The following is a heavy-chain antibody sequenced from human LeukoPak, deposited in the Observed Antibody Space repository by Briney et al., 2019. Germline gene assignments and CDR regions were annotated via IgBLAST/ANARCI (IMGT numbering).Heavy chain of an antibody. J-gene: IGHJ4*02. CDR1: GFTFSDYY. Sequence: PGGSLRLSCVASGFTFSDYYMSWIRQAPGKGLEWVSYISSSDTTIYYADSVKGRFTISWDNAKKSLYLEMNTLRAEDTAIYYCACPYRSRFDYWGQGTLVTVSS. CDR3: ACPYRSRFDY. V-gene: IGHV3-11*01. CDR2: ISSSDTTI. D-gene: IGHD6-13*01.